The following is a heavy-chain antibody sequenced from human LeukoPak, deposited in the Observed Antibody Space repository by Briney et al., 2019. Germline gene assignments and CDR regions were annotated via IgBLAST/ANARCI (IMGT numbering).Heavy chain of an antibody. CDR2: IKQDGSAK. CDR1: GFTFSSYW. Sequence: GGSLRLSCAASGFTFSSYWMTWVRQAPGKGLEWVANIKQDGSAKYYVDSLRGRFSISRDNVKNSLFLQMNSLSDDDTAVYYCARCPYDCTGYYSVPSHLDYWGQGTLVTVSS. J-gene: IGHJ4*02. V-gene: IGHV3-7*01. CDR3: ARCPYDCTGYYSVPSHLDY. D-gene: IGHD3-22*01.